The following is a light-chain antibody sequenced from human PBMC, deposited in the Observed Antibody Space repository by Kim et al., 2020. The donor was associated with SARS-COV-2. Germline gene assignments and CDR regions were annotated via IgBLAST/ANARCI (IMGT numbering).Light chain of an antibody. CDR1: VSVRSNT. Sequence: LPGERANLSGRASVSVRSNTLAWYNQKPGQAPRLLIYTAPTRATGIPDRFSGSGSETYFTLTISRLEPEDFAVYYCQQYGDPTCTFGQGTKVDIK. CDR2: TAP. J-gene: IGKJ1*01. CDR3: QQYGDPTCT. V-gene: IGKV3-20*01.